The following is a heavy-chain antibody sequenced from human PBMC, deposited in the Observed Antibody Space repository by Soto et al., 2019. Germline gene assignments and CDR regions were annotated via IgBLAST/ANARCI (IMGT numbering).Heavy chain of an antibody. CDR2: INHSGST. CDR3: ARADGCSSTSCSPKWFDP. Sequence: SSETLSLTGAVYGGSFSGYYWSWIRQPPGKGLEWIGEINHSGSTNYNPSLKSRVTISVDTSKNQFSLKLSSVAAADTAVYYCARADGCSSTSCSPKWFDPWGKGTLVTVS. V-gene: IGHV4-34*01. CDR1: GGSFSGYY. J-gene: IGHJ5*02. D-gene: IGHD2-2*01.